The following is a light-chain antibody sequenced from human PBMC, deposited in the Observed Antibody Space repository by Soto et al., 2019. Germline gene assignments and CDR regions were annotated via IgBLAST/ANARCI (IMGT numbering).Light chain of an antibody. V-gene: IGKV1-5*01. Sequence: QMTQSPSILSASVGDRVTITCRASQSISTWLAWYQQKPEKAPKLLIHDASTLESGVPSRFSGSGSGTEFTLTISSLQPDDFATYYCQQYNSYSRTFGQGTRVEV. CDR2: DAS. CDR3: QQYNSYSRT. J-gene: IGKJ1*01. CDR1: QSISTW.